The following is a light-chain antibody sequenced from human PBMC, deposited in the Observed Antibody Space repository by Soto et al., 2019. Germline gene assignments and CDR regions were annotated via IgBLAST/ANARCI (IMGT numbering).Light chain of an antibody. CDR2: EVT. CDR1: SSDIGGYNY. V-gene: IGLV2-14*01. Sequence: QSALTQPASVSGSPGQSITISCTGTSSDIGGYNYVSWYQHHPVKAPKLLIYEVTNRPSGISNRFSGSKSGNTASLTISGLQAEDEADYYCSSYTGLRTLVFGTGTKLTVL. J-gene: IGLJ1*01. CDR3: SSYTGLRTLV.